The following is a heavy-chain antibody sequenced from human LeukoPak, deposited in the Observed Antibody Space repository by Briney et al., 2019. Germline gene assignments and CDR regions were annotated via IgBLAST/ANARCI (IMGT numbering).Heavy chain of an antibody. CDR1: GYTFTSYY. D-gene: IGHD2-2*01. J-gene: IGHJ5*02. CDR2: INPSGGST. CDR3: ARGTLIYCSSTSCYLSEDWFDP. V-gene: IGHV1-46*01. Sequence: EASVKVSCKASGYTFTSYYMHWVRQAPGQGLEWMGIINPSGGSTSYAQKFQGRVTITRDTSASTAYMELSSLRSEDTAVYYCARGTLIYCSSTSCYLSEDWFDPWGQGTLVTASS.